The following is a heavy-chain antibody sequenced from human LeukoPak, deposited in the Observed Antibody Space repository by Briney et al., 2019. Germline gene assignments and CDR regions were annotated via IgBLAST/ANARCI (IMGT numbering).Heavy chain of an antibody. CDR3: ARAWVVGISWFDP. D-gene: IGHD2-15*01. Sequence: SETLSLTCTVSGDSISTSNSYWGWIRQPPGKGLEWIGSIYYSGNTYYNASLKSRVTISVDTSKNQFSLKLSSVTAADTAIYYCARAWVVGISWFDPWGQGTLVTVSS. CDR2: IYYSGNT. CDR1: GDSISTSNSY. V-gene: IGHV4-39*07. J-gene: IGHJ5*02.